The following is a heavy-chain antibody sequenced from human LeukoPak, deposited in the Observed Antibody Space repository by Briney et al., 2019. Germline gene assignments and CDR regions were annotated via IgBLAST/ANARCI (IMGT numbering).Heavy chain of an antibody. CDR2: IYYSGST. CDR1: GGSISSYY. CDR3: ARVVDTAPDY. J-gene: IGHJ4*02. V-gene: IGHV4-59*01. D-gene: IGHD5-18*01. Sequence: PSETLSLTCTVSGGSISSYYWSWIRQPPGKGLEWIGYIYYSGSTNYNPSLKSRVNISVDTSKDQFSLKLSSVTAADTAVYYCARVVDTAPDYWGQGTLVTVSS.